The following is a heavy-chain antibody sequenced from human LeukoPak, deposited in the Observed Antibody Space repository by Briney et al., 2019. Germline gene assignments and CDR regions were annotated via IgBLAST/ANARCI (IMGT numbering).Heavy chain of an antibody. V-gene: IGHV4-34*01. D-gene: IGHD5-12*01. Sequence: SETLSLTCAVYGGSFSGYYWSWIRQPPGKGLEWIGEISHSGSTNYNPSLKSRVTISVDTSKNQFSLKLSSVTAADTAVYYCASSAGGLQSGFDYWGQGTLVTVSS. CDR2: ISHSGST. CDR3: ASSAGGLQSGFDY. J-gene: IGHJ4*02. CDR1: GGSFSGYY.